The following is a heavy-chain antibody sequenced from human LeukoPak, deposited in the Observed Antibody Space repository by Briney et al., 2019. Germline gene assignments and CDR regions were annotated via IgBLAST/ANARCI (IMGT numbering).Heavy chain of an antibody. CDR1: GGSISSGGYY. CDR3: ARDLGGTYGGFGY. CDR2: IYYSGST. D-gene: IGHD4-17*01. J-gene: IGHJ4*02. V-gene: IGHV4-31*03. Sequence: SQTLSLTCTVSGGSISSGGYYWSWTRQHPGKGLEWIGYIYYSGSTYYNPSLKSRVTISVDTSKNQFSLKLSSVTAADTAVYYCARDLGGTYGGFGYWGQGTLVTVSS.